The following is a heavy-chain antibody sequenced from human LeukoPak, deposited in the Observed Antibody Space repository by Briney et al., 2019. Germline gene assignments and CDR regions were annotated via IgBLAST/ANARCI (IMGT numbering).Heavy chain of an antibody. CDR1: GGSISSGSYY. CDR3: ARGPATYYYDSSGYYYDY. V-gene: IGHV4-61*02. CDR2: IYTSGST. D-gene: IGHD3-22*01. J-gene: IGHJ4*02. Sequence: PSQTLSLTCTVSGGSISSGSYYWSWIRQPAGTGLEWIGRIYTSGSTNYNPSLKSRVTISVDTSKNQFSLKLSSVTAADTAVYYCARGPATYYYDSSGYYYDYWGQGTLVTVSS.